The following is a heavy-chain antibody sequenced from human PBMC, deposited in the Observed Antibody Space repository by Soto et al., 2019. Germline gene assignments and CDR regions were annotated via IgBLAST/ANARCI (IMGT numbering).Heavy chain of an antibody. J-gene: IGHJ4*02. D-gene: IGHD2-15*01. CDR2: ISAHNGNT. V-gene: IGHV1-18*01. Sequence: QVQLVQSGAEVKKPGASVKVSCKASGYSFTGYGINWLRQAPGQGLEWVGWISAHNGNTKFAQKLQGRVTMTTDTSTRTASLETGRLRSDDTAVYYCARADYCSGGTCYPGATDYWGQGTLVTVSS. CDR3: ARADYCSGGTCYPGATDY. CDR1: GYSFTGYG.